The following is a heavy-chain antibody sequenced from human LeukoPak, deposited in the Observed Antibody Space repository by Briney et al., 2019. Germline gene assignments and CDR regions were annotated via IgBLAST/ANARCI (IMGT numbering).Heavy chain of an antibody. Sequence: PSETLSLTCTVSGGSISSSSYYWGWIRQPPGKGLEWIGSIYYSGSTYYNPSLKSRVTISVDTSKDQFSLKLSSVTAADTAVYYCARESHGSSWYVRANWFDPWGQGTLVTVSS. CDR1: GGSISSSSYY. CDR2: IYYSGST. D-gene: IGHD6-13*01. V-gene: IGHV4-39*07. J-gene: IGHJ5*02. CDR3: ARESHGSSWYVRANWFDP.